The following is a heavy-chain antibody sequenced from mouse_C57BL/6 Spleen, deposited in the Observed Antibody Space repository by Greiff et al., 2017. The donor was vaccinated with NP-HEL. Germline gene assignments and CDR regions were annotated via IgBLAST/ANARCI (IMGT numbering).Heavy chain of an antibody. D-gene: IGHD3-2*02. J-gene: IGHJ2*01. CDR1: GFTFSSYG. V-gene: IGHV5-6*01. CDR2: ISSGGSYT. Sequence: EVKLVESGGDLVKPGGSLKLSCAASGFTFSSYGMSWVRQTPDKRLEWVATISSGGSYTYYPDSVKGRFTISRDNAKNTLYLQMSSLKSEDTAMYYCARHGDSSGPFYYFDYWGQGTTLTVSS. CDR3: ARHGDSSGPFYYFDY.